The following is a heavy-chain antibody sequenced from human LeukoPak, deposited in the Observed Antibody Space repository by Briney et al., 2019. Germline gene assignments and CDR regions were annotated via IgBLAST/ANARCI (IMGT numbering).Heavy chain of an antibody. D-gene: IGHD2-2*02. V-gene: IGHV1-18*01. CDR3: ARDPQVDIVVVPAAIPKDYYYYGMDV. J-gene: IGHJ6*02. CDR2: ISAYNGNT. Sequence: ASVKVSCKASGYTLTSYGISWVRQAPGQGLEWMGWISAYNGNTNYAQKLRGRVTMTTDTSTSTAYMELRSLRSDDTAVYYCARDPQVDIVVVPAAIPKDYYYYGMDVWGQGTTVTVSS. CDR1: GYTLTSYG.